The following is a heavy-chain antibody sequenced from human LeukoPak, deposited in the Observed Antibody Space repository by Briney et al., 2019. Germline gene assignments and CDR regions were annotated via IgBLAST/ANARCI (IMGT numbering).Heavy chain of an antibody. Sequence: PSETLSLTCAVSGDSLRGYYWSWIRQPPGKGLEWIGELNHRGTTNYNPSLKSPVTISEATSPSPLSLRLSSVTAADTAVYSCARGSVGYYVSGNPFYYGMDVWGQGTTVTVSS. CDR2: LNHRGTT. D-gene: IGHD3-10*01. J-gene: IGHJ6*02. CDR3: ARGSVGYYVSGNPFYYGMDV. V-gene: IGHV4-34*01. CDR1: GDSLRGYY.